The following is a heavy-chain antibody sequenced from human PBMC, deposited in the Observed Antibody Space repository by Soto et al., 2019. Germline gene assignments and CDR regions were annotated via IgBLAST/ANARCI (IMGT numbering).Heavy chain of an antibody. Sequence: QLQLLESGPGLVKASETLSLTCNVSGGSISTSRSYWAWIRQPPGKGLGWLANIFYSGSTYYNPSLASRVTVSVDTSKNDFSLKLRSVTAADTAVYYCARQPTTGDTDLWFDPWGQGTLVTVSS. V-gene: IGHV4-39*01. CDR3: ARQPTTGDTDLWFDP. D-gene: IGHD2-21*01. CDR1: GGSISTSRSY. J-gene: IGHJ5*02. CDR2: IFYSGST.